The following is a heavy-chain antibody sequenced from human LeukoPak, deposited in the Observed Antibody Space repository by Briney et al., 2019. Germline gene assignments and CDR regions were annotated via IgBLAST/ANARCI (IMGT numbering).Heavy chain of an antibody. CDR2: IGGSGGST. J-gene: IGHJ4*02. Sequence: GGSLRLSCAASGFTLSDYHMNWVRQAPGKGLEWVSSIGGSGGSTYYADSVKGRFTISRDNSKNTLYLQMNSLRAEDTAVYYCAKVETAAAATLRGFDYWGQGTLVTVSS. D-gene: IGHD6-13*01. CDR1: GFTLSDYH. V-gene: IGHV3-23*01. CDR3: AKVETAAAATLRGFDY.